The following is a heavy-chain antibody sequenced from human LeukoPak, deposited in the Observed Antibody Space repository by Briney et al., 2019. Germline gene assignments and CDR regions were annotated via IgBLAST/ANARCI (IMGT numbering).Heavy chain of an antibody. CDR3: ARTSGDTIFGDIDY. CDR2: IYYSGST. V-gene: IGHV4-59*01. D-gene: IGHD3-3*01. CDR1: GGSISSYY. Sequence: SETLSLTCTVSGGSISSYYWSWIRQPPGKGLEWIGYIYYSGSTNYNPSLKSRVTISVDTSKNQFPLKLSSVTAADTAVYYCARTSGDTIFGDIDYWGQGTLVTVSS. J-gene: IGHJ4*02.